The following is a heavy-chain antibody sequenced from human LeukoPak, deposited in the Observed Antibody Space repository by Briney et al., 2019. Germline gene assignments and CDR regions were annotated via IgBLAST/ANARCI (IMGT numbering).Heavy chain of an antibody. D-gene: IGHD5-12*01. CDR3: ARSTGYGGYAY. CDR2: ISGSGYTI. V-gene: IGHV3-48*01. J-gene: IGHJ4*02. CDR1: GFTFSSYS. Sequence: GGSLRLSCAASGFTFSSYSMNWVRQAPGKGLEWVSYISGSGYTIYYAASVKGRFTISRDNAKNSLYLQMNSLRAEDTAVYYCARSTGYGGYAYWGQGTLVTVSS.